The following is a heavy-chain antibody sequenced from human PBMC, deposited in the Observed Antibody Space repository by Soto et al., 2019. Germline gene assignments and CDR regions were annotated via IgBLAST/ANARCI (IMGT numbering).Heavy chain of an antibody. Sequence: QVQLVQSGAEVKKPGSSVKVACKASGGTFSSYTISWVRQAPGQGLVWMGRIIPILGIANYAQKFQGRVTITADKSTSTAYMELSSLRSEDTAVYSCASSEYSGYDSQIDYWGQGTLVTVSS. V-gene: IGHV1-69*02. CDR3: ASSEYSGYDSQIDY. CDR1: GGTFSSYT. CDR2: IIPILGIA. D-gene: IGHD5-12*01. J-gene: IGHJ4*02.